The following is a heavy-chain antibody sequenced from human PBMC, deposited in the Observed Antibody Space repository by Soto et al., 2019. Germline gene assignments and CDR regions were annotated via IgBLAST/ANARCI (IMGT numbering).Heavy chain of an antibody. Sequence: SETLSLTCTVSGCSISSYYWSWIRQPPGRGLEWIGYIYYSGSTNYNPSLKSRVTISVDTSKNQFSLKLSSVTAADTAVYYCARRYGDYLDFWGQGTLVTVSS. D-gene: IGHD4-17*01. CDR3: ARRYGDYLDF. CDR1: GCSISSYY. J-gene: IGHJ4*02. CDR2: IYYSGST. V-gene: IGHV4-59*08.